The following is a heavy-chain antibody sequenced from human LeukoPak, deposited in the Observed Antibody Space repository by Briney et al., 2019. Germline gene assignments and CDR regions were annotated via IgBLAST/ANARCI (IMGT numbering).Heavy chain of an antibody. V-gene: IGHV1-8*01. Sequence: GASVKVSCKASGYTFTSYDFNWLRQATGQGPEWMGRMNPNSGATGYAQKFQGRVTMTRSASINTAYMELTNLRSEDTAVYYCARGGDGDYVGGTLFQHWGQGTLVTVSS. CDR3: ARGGDGDYVGGTLFQH. CDR1: GYTFTSYD. CDR2: MNPNSGAT. J-gene: IGHJ1*01. D-gene: IGHD4-17*01.